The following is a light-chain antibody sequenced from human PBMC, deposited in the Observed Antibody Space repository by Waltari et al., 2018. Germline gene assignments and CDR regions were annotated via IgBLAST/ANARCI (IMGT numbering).Light chain of an antibody. CDR3: QTWDIATVV. V-gene: IGLV4-69*01. CDR1: SDHSNYA. Sequence: LALTQSPSASASLGASVTVTCTLSSDHSNYAIACHQQQPTKGPRYWMKVNSDGSHIRGAGISDRFSGSSSGAERYLTISSLQSEDEGDYYCQTWDIATVVFGGGTKLTVL. J-gene: IGLJ2*01. CDR2: VNSDGSH.